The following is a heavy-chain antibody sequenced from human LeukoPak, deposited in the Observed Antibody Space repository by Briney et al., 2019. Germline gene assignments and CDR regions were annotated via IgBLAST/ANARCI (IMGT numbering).Heavy chain of an antibody. Sequence: PGGSLRLSCAASGFTFSSYWMRWVRQAPGKGLEWIGSIYYGGSTYYNPSLKSRVTISVDTSMNQFSLKLSFVTTADTAVYYCARALGYCSGGSCTRGYNWFDPWGQGTLVTVPS. D-gene: IGHD2-15*01. CDR2: IYYGGST. CDR1: GFTFSSYW. V-gene: IGHV4-39*01. J-gene: IGHJ5*02. CDR3: ARALGYCSGGSCTRGYNWFDP.